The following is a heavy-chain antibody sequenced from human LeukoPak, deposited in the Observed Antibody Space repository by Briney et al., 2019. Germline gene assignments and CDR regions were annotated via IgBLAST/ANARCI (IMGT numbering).Heavy chain of an antibody. J-gene: IGHJ4*02. CDR2: IIPIFGTA. CDR1: GGTFSSYA. CDR3: ARDLTFEGYYYDSSGHHELDY. V-gene: IGHV1-69*01. Sequence: GASVKVSCKASGGTFSSYAISWVRQAPGQGLEWMGGIIPIFGTANYAQKFQGRVTITADESTSTAYMELSSLRSEDTAVYYCARDLTFEGYYYDSSGHHELDYWGQGTLVTVSS. D-gene: IGHD3-22*01.